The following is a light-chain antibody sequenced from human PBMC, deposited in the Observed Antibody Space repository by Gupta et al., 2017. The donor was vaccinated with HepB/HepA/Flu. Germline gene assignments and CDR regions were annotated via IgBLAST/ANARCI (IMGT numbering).Light chain of an antibody. Sequence: DIQMTQSPSTLSASVGDRVTITCRASQSFSTWLAWYQQKPGKAPKLLIYKASNLESGVPSRFSGSGSGTEFTLTSSRLQHDDFANYYCQQDNGFWTFGQGTKVENK. CDR3: QQDNGFWT. CDR2: KAS. V-gene: IGKV1-5*03. CDR1: QSFSTW. J-gene: IGKJ1*01.